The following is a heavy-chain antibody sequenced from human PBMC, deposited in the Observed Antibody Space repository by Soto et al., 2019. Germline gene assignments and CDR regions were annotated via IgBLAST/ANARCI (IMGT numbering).Heavy chain of an antibody. Sequence: QVQLQESGPGLVKPSETLSLTCTVSGGSISSYYWSWIRQPPGKGLEWIGYIYYSGSTNYNPSLESRVTISVDTSKSPLSLQLCSVTAAPTAVYYCASRYGGTLDYWGQGTLVTVSS. D-gene: IGHD4-17*01. V-gene: IGHV4-59*08. CDR1: GGSISSYY. J-gene: IGHJ4*02. CDR2: IYYSGST. CDR3: ASRYGGTLDY.